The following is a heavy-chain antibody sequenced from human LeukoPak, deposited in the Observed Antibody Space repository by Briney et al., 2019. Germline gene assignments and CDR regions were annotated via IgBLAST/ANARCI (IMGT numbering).Heavy chain of an antibody. Sequence: GGSLRLSCAASGFTFSSYSMNWVRQAPGKGLEWVSYISSSSSSTIYYADSVKGRFTISRDNAKNSLYLQMNSLRAEDTAVYYCASETSYKRHCSSTSCNDYWGQGTLVTVSS. D-gene: IGHD2-2*01. CDR3: ASETSYKRHCSSTSCNDY. CDR2: ISSSSSSTI. CDR1: GFTFSSYS. J-gene: IGHJ4*02. V-gene: IGHV3-48*01.